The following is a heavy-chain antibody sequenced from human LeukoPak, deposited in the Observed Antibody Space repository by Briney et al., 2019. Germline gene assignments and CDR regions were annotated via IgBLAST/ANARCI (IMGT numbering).Heavy chain of an antibody. J-gene: IGHJ3*02. CDR1: GFTFSSYG. CDR3: AKGHWSGGSCYCAIDI. Sequence: PGGSLRLSCAASGFTFSSYGMHWVRQAPGKGLEWVAVIWYDGSNKYYADSVKGRFTISRDNSKNTLYLQMNSLRAEDTAVYYCAKGHWSGGSCYCAIDIWGHGTMITVSS. CDR2: IWYDGSNK. D-gene: IGHD2-15*01. V-gene: IGHV3-33*06.